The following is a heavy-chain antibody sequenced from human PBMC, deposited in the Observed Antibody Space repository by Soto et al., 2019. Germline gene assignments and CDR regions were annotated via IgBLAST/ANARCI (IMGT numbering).Heavy chain of an antibody. CDR2: TYYRSKWYN. CDR3: ARAVFRGVVPAAMNGMDV. D-gene: IGHD2-2*01. J-gene: IGHJ6*02. V-gene: IGHV6-1*01. Sequence: SQTLSLTCAISGDSVSSNSAAWNWIRQSPSRGLEWLGRTYYRSKWYNDYAVSVKSRITINPDTSKNQFSLQLNSVAPEDTAVYYCARAVFRGVVPAAMNGMDVPGQGTTVTLSS. CDR1: GDSVSSNSAA.